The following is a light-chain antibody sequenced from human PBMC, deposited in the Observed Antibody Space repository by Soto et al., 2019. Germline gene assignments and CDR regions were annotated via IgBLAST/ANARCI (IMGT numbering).Light chain of an antibody. CDR1: QSVSSY. J-gene: IGKJ4*01. CDR2: DAS. CDR3: QQRSDWPLT. Sequence: EILLTQSPATLSLSPGQRATLSCRASQSVSSYLAWYQQKPGQAPRLLMYDASNRATGIPDRFSGSGSGTDFTLTITSLEPEDCAVYYCQQRSDWPLTFGGGTKVEIK. V-gene: IGKV3-11*01.